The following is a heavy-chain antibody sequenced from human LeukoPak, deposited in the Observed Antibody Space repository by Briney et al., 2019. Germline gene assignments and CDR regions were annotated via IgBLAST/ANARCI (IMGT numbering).Heavy chain of an antibody. Sequence: GGSLRLSCAASGFTVSSNYMSWVRQAPGKGLEWVSVIYSGGSTYYADSVKGRFTISRDKSKNTLYLQMKSLRAEDTAVYYWARSPRNILVVHYFAYWGQGTLVPVSS. CDR2: IYSGGST. CDR3: ARSPRNILVVHYFAY. J-gene: IGHJ4*02. CDR1: GFTVSSNY. D-gene: IGHD2-2*01. V-gene: IGHV3-66*01.